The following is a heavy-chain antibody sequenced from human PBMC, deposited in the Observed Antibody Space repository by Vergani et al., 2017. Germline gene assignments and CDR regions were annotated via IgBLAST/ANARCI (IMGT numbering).Heavy chain of an antibody. CDR2: IYYSGST. Sequence: QLQLQESGPGLVKPSETLSLTCTVSGGSISSSSYYWGWIRQPPGKGLEWIGSIYYSGSTYYNPSLKSRVTISVDTSKNQFSLKLSSVTDADTAVYYCATMVDCSGGSCLGRYYFDYWGQGTLVTVSS. D-gene: IGHD2-15*01. V-gene: IGHV4-39*01. CDR1: GGSISSSSYY. CDR3: ATMVDCSGGSCLGRYYFDY. J-gene: IGHJ4*02.